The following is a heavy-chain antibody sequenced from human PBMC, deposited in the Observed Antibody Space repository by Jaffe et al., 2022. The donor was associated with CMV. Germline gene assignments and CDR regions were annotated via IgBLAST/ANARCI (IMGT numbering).Heavy chain of an antibody. CDR3: AKDMTPDGYNDLDY. V-gene: IGHV3-23*05. CDR2: IYRSGSTT. D-gene: IGHD5-18*01. CDR1: GFTFSGYA. Sequence: EVQLLESGGGLVEPGGSLRLSCAASGFTFSGYAMNWVRQAPGKRLEWVSLIYRSGSTTYYADSVKGRFTISRDNSKNTLYLQMNSLRADDTAIYYCAKDMTPDGYNDLDYWGQGTPVIVSS. J-gene: IGHJ4*02.